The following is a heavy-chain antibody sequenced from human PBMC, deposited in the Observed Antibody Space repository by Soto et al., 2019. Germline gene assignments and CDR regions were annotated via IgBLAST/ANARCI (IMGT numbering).Heavy chain of an antibody. J-gene: IGHJ6*02. CDR1: GFTFSNAW. CDR2: IKSKTDGGTT. Sequence: PGGSLRLSCAASGFTFSNAWMNWVRQAPGKGLEWVGRIKSKTDGGTTDYAAPVKGRFTISRDDSKNTLYLQMNSLKTEDTAVYYCTTVEQQLKNYYYYGMDVWGQGTTVTVSS. D-gene: IGHD6-13*01. CDR3: TTVEQQLKNYYYYGMDV. V-gene: IGHV3-15*07.